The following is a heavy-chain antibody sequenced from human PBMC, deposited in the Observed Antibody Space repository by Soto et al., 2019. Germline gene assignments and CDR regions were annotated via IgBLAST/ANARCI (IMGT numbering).Heavy chain of an antibody. J-gene: IGHJ4*02. V-gene: IGHV1-2*04. D-gene: IGHD5-12*01. CDR3: ARDQQYGSGYDFDY. Sequence: PAASVKVSCKASGYTFTGYYMHWVRQAPGQGLEWMGWINPNSGGTNYAQKFQGWVTMTRDTSISTAYMELSRLRSDDTAVYYCARDQQYGSGYDFDYWGQGTLVTVSS. CDR2: INPNSGGT. CDR1: GYTFTGYY.